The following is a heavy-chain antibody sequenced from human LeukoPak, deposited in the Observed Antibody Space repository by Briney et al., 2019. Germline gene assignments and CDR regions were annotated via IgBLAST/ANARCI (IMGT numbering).Heavy chain of an antibody. Sequence: GGSLRLSCAASGFTFTSYAMSWVRQAPGKGLEWVSAISGSGGSTYYADSVKGRFTISRDNSKNTLYLQMNSLRAEDTAVYYCAKDRDGYSSGWTDAFDIWGQGTMVTVSS. D-gene: IGHD6-19*01. CDR1: GFTFTSYA. J-gene: IGHJ3*02. CDR2: ISGSGGST. V-gene: IGHV3-23*01. CDR3: AKDRDGYSSGWTDAFDI.